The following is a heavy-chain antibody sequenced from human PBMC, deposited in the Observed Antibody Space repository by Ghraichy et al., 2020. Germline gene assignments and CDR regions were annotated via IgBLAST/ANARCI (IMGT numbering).Heavy chain of an antibody. D-gene: IGHD3-10*01. CDR3: ASWSITMVRGVWDY. CDR2: ISYDGSNK. CDR1: GFTFSSYA. J-gene: IGHJ4*01. Sequence: GGSLRLSCAASGFTFSSYAMHWVRQAPGKGLEWVAVISYDGSNKYYADSVKGRFTISRDNSKNTLYLQMNSLRAEDTAVYYCASWSITMVRGVWDYWGHGTLVTVSS. V-gene: IGHV3-30-3*01.